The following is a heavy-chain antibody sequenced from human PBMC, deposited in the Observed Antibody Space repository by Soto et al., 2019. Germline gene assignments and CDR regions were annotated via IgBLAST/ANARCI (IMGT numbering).Heavy chain of an antibody. D-gene: IGHD3-3*01. CDR1: QLTFSPYY. Sequence: EGQLVESGGGLVQPGGSLRLSCAASQLTFSPYYMSWVRQAPGKGLEWVAHIKEDGSEKFYVDSVKGRFTISRDNAHNLLFLQMNRLRVEDTAVYYCARSQWSASDTRGQGTMVTVSS. J-gene: IGHJ3*02. CDR2: IKEDGSEK. CDR3: ARSQWSASDT. V-gene: IGHV3-7*01.